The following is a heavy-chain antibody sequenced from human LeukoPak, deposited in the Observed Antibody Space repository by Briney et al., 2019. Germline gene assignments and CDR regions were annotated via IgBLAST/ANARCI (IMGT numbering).Heavy chain of an antibody. D-gene: IGHD2/OR15-2a*01. CDR3: ARHLSPDGFDI. V-gene: IGHV5-51*01. Sequence: GESLKISCKSFGYSFTDHWVAWVRQMPGKGPEWMGIIYPGDSDTRYSPSFQGQVTISADKSISTAYLQWSSLKASDTAMYYCARHLSPDGFDIWGQGTMVTVSS. J-gene: IGHJ3*02. CDR1: GYSFTDHW. CDR2: IYPGDSDT.